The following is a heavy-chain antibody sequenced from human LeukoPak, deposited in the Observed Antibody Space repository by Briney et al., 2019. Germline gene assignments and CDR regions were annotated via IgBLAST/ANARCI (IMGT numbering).Heavy chain of an antibody. D-gene: IGHD6-6*01. CDR2: ISYDGSNK. V-gene: IGHV3-30*18. CDR3: AKDRVEYSSSSGFDY. J-gene: IGHJ4*02. CDR1: GFTFSSYG. Sequence: GGSLRLSCAASGFTFSSYGMHWVRQAPGMGLEWVAVISYDGSNKYYADSVKGRFTISRDNSKNTLYLQMNSLRAEDTAVYYCAKDRVEYSSSSGFDYWGQGTLVTVSS.